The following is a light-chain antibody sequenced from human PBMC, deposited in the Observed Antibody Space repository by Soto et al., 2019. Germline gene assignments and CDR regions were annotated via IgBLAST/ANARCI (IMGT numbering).Light chain of an antibody. CDR2: DVG. Sequence: QSALTQPASVSGSPGQSITISCTGTRSDVGGYNYVSWYQQHPGKAPKLMIFDVGNRPSGVSDRFSGSKSGNTASLTISGLQAEDEADYYCSSYSSSSPVVFGGGTKLTVL. J-gene: IGLJ2*01. CDR3: SSYSSSSPVV. CDR1: RSDVGGYNY. V-gene: IGLV2-14*01.